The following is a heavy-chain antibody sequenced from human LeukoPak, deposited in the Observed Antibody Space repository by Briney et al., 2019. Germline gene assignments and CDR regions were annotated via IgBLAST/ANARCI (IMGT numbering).Heavy chain of an antibody. CDR1: GFTFSSYA. CDR2: ISYDGSNK. D-gene: IGHD5-24*01. V-gene: IGHV3-30*04. Sequence: GGSLRLSCAASGFTFSSYAMHWVRQAPGKGLEWVAVISYDGSNKYYADSVKGRFTISRDNSKNTLYLQMNSLRAEDTAVYYCAREGRFGYSYEDAFDIWGQGTMVTVSS. CDR3: AREGRFGYSYEDAFDI. J-gene: IGHJ3*02.